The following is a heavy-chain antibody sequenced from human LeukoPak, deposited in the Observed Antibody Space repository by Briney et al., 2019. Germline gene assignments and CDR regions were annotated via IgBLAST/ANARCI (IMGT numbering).Heavy chain of an antibody. CDR3: AKEADYYGMDV. Sequence: SETLSLTCTVSGGSISSYYWSWIRQPPGKGLEWIGYIYYSGSTNYNPSLKSRVAISVDTSKNQFSLKLSSVTAADTAVYYCAKEADYYGMDVWGQGTTVTVSS. CDR2: IYYSGST. J-gene: IGHJ6*02. V-gene: IGHV4-59*01. CDR1: GGSISSYY.